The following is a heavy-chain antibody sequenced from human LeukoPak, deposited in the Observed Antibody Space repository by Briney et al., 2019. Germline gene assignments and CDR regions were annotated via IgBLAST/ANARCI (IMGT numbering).Heavy chain of an antibody. V-gene: IGHV3-53*01. CDR3: ARALASGYYSYFDD. CDR1: GLTVIAQY. D-gene: IGHD3-3*01. J-gene: IGHJ4*02. Sequence: GGSLRLSCKVSGLTVIAQYMTWVRQAPGRGLESVALLYGGDKTYYPESVRDRFIISRDPSKNSVYLQMNNVRVEDTAVYYCARALASGYYSYFDDWGPGTLVTVSS. CDR2: LYGGDKT.